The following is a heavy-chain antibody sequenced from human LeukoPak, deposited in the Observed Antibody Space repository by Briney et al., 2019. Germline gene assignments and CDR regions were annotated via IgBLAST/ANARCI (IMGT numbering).Heavy chain of an antibody. CDR1: GGSISSSSYY. CDR2: IYYSGST. CDR3: ARRGPGSTSSLRGYFDY. V-gene: IGHV4-39*01. Sequence: PSETLSLTCTVSGGSISSSSYYWGWIRQPPGKGLEWIGSIYYSGSTYYNPSLKSRVTISVDTSKNQFSLKLSSVTAADTAVYYCARRGPGSTSSLRGYFDYWGQGTLVTVSS. D-gene: IGHD2-2*01. J-gene: IGHJ4*02.